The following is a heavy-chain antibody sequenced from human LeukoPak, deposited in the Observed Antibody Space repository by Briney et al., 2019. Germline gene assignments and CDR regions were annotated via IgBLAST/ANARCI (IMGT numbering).Heavy chain of an antibody. CDR1: GGSFSGYY. D-gene: IGHD3-16*01. CDR2: INHSGST. CDR3: ARGRSLGGSEGDLDY. Sequence: PSETLSLTCAVYGGSFSGYYWSWIRQPPGKGLEWIGEINHSGSTNYNPSLKSRVAISVDTSKNQFSLKLSSVTAADTAVYYCARGRSLGGSEGDLDYWGQGTLVTVSS. V-gene: IGHV4-34*01. J-gene: IGHJ4*02.